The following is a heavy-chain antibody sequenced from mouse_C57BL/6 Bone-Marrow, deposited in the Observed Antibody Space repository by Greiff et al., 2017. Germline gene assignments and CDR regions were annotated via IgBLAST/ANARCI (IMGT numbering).Heavy chain of an antibody. CDR3: TGLYYYGPEAY. CDR2: ISLKCDNSAS. V-gene: IGHV6-3*01. J-gene: IGHJ3*01. Sequence: EVQGVESGGGLVQPGGSMKLSCVASGFTFSNYWMNWVRQSPEKGLEWVAQISLKCDNSASPYEESVKGRFTISRDDSKSSVYLQMNNLSAEDTGIYYCTGLYYYGPEAYWGQGTLVTVAA. CDR1: GFTFSNYW. D-gene: IGHD1-1*01.